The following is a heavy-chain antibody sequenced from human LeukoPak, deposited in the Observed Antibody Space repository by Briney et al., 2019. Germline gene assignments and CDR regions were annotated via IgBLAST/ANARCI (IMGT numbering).Heavy chain of an antibody. Sequence: ASVKVSCKASGYTFTSYYIHWVRQAPGQGLEWMGWINPNSGDTRYAQKFQGRVTITRDTSISTAYMDMSRLRSDDTAVYYCATARSSWDQLDYWGQGTLVTVSS. D-gene: IGHD6-13*01. CDR3: ATARSSWDQLDY. CDR2: INPNSGDT. J-gene: IGHJ4*02. V-gene: IGHV1-2*02. CDR1: GYTFTSYY.